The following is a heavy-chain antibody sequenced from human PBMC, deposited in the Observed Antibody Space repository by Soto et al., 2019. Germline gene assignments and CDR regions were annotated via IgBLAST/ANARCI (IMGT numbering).Heavy chain of an antibody. CDR2: LIPIFGAA. D-gene: IGHD6-6*01. V-gene: IGHV1-69*01. CDR3: ARGRSSPKFDS. Sequence: QVQLVQSGAEVRKPGASVKVSCKISGGTFTNYVISWLRQAPGQGLEWMGGLIPIFGAANLAQKFQGRVTITADESTSTVNMELSSIPSEDRAVYYCARGRSSPKFDSWGPGTLVPVSS. J-gene: IGHJ5*01. CDR1: GGTFTNYV.